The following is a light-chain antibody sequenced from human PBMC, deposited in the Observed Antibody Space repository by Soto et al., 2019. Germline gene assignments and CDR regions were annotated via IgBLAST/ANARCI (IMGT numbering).Light chain of an antibody. Sequence: QTVVTREPSLTVSPGGTVTLTCAPSSGAVTSGNYPNWFQQKPGQAPRALIYSTNHKYSWTPARFSGSLLGGKAALTLSGVQPEDDADYYCLLYYGGQLGVFGAGTKVTVL. V-gene: IGLV7-43*01. CDR3: LLYYGGQLGV. CDR2: STN. CDR1: SGAVTSGNY. J-gene: IGLJ2*01.